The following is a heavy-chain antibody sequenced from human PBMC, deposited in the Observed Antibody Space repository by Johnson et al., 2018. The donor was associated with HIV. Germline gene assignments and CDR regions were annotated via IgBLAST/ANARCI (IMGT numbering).Heavy chain of an antibody. D-gene: IGHD1-26*01. J-gene: IGHJ3*02. CDR2: ISYDGGDK. CDR3: ARAPSVGADDAFDI. V-gene: IGHV3-30*03. Sequence: QVQLVESGGGVVQPGRSLRLSCAASGFTFDDYGMSWVRQAPGKGLEWVAVISYDGGDKYYADSVKGRFTISRENSKNTLYLQMNNLRPEDTALYYCARAPSVGADDAFDIWGQGTMVTVSS. CDR1: GFTFDDYG.